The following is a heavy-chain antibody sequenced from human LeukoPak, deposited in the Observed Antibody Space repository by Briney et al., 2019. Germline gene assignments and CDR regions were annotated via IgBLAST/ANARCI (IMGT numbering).Heavy chain of an antibody. Sequence: PGGSLRLSCAASGFTFSSYYMSSVRQAPGKGLEWVANIKQDGSEKYYVDSAKGRFTNSRDNAKNSLYLQMNSLRAEDTAVYYCARDSGSYGYWGQGTLVTVSS. CDR3: ARDSGSYGY. CDR1: GFTFSSYY. V-gene: IGHV3-7*01. CDR2: IKQDGSEK. D-gene: IGHD1-26*01. J-gene: IGHJ4*02.